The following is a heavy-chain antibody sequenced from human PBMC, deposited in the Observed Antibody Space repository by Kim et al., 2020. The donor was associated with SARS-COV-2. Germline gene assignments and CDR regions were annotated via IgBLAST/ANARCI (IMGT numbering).Heavy chain of an antibody. Sequence: GGSLRLSCAASGFNFSSYGMHWVRQGPGKGLEWVAVIWYHGRNQYYSASVKGRFTISRDNSKNMLYLQMNSLRVEDTAMYYCVRGEQIDGTFDYWGQGTLVTVSS. CDR1: GFNFSSYG. J-gene: IGHJ4*02. CDR2: IWYHGRNQ. V-gene: IGHV3-33*01. CDR3: VRGEQIDGTFDY.